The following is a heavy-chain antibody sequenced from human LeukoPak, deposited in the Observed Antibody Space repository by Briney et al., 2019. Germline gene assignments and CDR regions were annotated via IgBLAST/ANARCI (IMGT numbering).Heavy chain of an antibody. CDR1: GFTFDDYA. D-gene: IGHD3-22*01. CDR2: ISGDGGST. Sequence: PGGSLRLSCAASGFTFDDYAMYWVRQAPGKGLEWVSLISGDGGSTYYADSVKGRFTISRDNSKNSLYLQMNSLRTEDTALYYCAKDGSEDSSGYYYTRGYYFDYWGQGTLVTVSS. J-gene: IGHJ4*02. CDR3: AKDGSEDSSGYYYTRGYYFDY. V-gene: IGHV3-43*02.